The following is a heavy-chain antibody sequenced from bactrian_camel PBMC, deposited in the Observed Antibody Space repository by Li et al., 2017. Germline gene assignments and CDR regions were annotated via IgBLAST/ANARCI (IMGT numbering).Heavy chain of an antibody. Sequence: VQLVESGGGSVQAGGSLRLACVSNGYTYRMAWFRQVPGKEREGVASVIAGGRTVYADSVKGRFTISQDYDKNTLYLEMNSLKPEDTAMYYCATERTKGSFLDPDEYQVWGQGTQVTVS. CDR3: ATERTKGSFLDPDEYQV. V-gene: IGHV3S67*01. J-gene: IGHJ4*01. CDR1: GYTYR. D-gene: IGHD5*01. CDR2: VIAGGRT.